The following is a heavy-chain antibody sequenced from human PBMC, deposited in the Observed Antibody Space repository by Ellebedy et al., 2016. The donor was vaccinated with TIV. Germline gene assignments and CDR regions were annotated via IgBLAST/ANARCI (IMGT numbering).Heavy chain of an antibody. J-gene: IGHJ4*02. CDR1: GFTFSTYA. Sequence: GESLKISCAASGFTFSTYAMSWVRQAPGRGLEWVSTISGSVGGTYYTDSVKGRFTISRDNSKNTLYLQMNSLRAVDTAIYSCARLRYFGSGSYSDYWGQGTLVTVSS. D-gene: IGHD3-10*01. CDR2: ISGSVGGT. CDR3: ARLRYFGSGSYSDY. V-gene: IGHV3-23*01.